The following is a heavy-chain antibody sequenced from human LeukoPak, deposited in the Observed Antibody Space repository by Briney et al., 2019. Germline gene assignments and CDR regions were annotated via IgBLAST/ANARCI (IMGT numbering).Heavy chain of an antibody. J-gene: IGHJ4*02. CDR3: ARGAYYYED. CDR2: INSEGSST. CDR1: GFTFSSYW. V-gene: IGHV3-74*01. Sequence: QAGGSLRLSCAASGFTFSSYWMHWVRQIPGKGLVWVSRINSEGSSTSDADSVKGRFTISRDNAKNTLFLQMNSLRAEDTAVYYCARGAYYYEDWGQGTLVTVSS. D-gene: IGHD3-22*01.